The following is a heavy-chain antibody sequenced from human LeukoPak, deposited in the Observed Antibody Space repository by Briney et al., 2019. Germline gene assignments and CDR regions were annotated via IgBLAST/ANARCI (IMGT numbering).Heavy chain of an antibody. CDR1: GGSISSYY. CDR3: ARGITAKGGYYYYYMDV. CDR2: IYYSGST. D-gene: IGHD3-16*01. Sequence: SETLSLTCTVSGGSISSYYWSWIRQPPGKGLEWIGYIYYSGSTNYNPSLKSRVTISVDTSKNQFSPKLSSVTAADTAVYYCARGITAKGGYYYYYMDVWGKGTTVTISS. V-gene: IGHV4-59*01. J-gene: IGHJ6*03.